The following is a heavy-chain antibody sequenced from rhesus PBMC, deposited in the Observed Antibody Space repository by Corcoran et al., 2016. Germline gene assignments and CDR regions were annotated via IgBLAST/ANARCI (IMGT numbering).Heavy chain of an antibody. Sequence: QVQLQESGPGLMKPSETLSLTCAVSGGSFSSYWWSWSRQPPGKGLEWIGEINGNSGSTTYNPSLKSRVTISNDASKNQFSLKLTSVTAADTAVYYCARSRYSGYSFYYWGQGVLVTVSS. D-gene: IGHD5-24*01. CDR3: ARSRYSGYSFYY. CDR2: INGNSGST. CDR1: GGSFSSYW. J-gene: IGHJ4*01. V-gene: IGHV4-80*01.